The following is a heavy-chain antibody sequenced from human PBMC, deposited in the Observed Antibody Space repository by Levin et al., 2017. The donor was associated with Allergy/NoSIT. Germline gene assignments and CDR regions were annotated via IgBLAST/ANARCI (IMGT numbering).Heavy chain of an antibody. D-gene: IGHD6-6*01. CDR3: ARDFSSSSENFYGMDV. J-gene: IGHJ6*02. CDR2: INPNSGGT. CDR1: GYTFTGHY. V-gene: IGHV1-2*02. Sequence: ASVKVSCKASGYTFTGHYMYWVRQAPGQGLEWVGWINPNSGGTNYAQKFRGRVSMTRDTSISTSYMELRSLRSDDTAGYYCARDFSSSSENFYGMDVWGQGTTVTVSS.